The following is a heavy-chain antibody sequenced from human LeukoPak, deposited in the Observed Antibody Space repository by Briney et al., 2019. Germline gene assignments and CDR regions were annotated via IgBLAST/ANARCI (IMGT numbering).Heavy chain of an antibody. V-gene: IGHV3-23*01. Sequence: GGSLRLSCAASGFTFSSYAMSWVRQAPGKGLEWVSAISGSGGSTYYADSVKGRFTISRDNSKNTLYLQMNSLRAEDTAVYYCAKDPSAWPRYPRGFDPWGQGTLVTVSS. CDR2: ISGSGGST. CDR1: GFTFSSYA. D-gene: IGHD3-9*01. J-gene: IGHJ5*02. CDR3: AKDPSAWPRYPRGFDP.